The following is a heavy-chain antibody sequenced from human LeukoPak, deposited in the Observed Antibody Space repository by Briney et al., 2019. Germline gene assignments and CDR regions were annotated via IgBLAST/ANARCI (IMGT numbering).Heavy chain of an antibody. CDR2: INPSGGST. J-gene: IGHJ4*02. CDR1: GYTFTSYY. D-gene: IGHD3-3*01. CDR3: ARGPPEESGGF. Sequence: ASVKVSCKASGYTFTSYYMHWVRQAPGQGLEWMGIINPSGGSTSYAQKFQGRVTMTRNTSIATAYMELSSLTSEDTAVYYCARGPPEESGGFWGQGTLVTVSS. V-gene: IGHV1-46*01.